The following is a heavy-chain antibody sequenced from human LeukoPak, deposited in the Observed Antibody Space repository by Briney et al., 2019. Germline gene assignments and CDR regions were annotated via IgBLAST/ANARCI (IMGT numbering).Heavy chain of an antibody. J-gene: IGHJ4*02. CDR3: PKYGAGSNFDY. CDR1: GFTFSSHW. CDR2: IRQDGGEK. V-gene: IGHV3-7*02. D-gene: IGHD3-10*01. Sequence: GGSLRLSCIGSGFTFSSHWMSWVRQAPGKGLEWVANIRQDGGEKYHLDSVEGRFTISSDNDKNILYLQMNRLRAEATALYYSPKYGAGSNFDYWGQGTLVTVSS.